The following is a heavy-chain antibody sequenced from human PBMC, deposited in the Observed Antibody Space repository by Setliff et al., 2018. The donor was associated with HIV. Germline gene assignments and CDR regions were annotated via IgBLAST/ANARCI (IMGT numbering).Heavy chain of an antibody. CDR3: ARNSITVTTDWFDP. V-gene: IGHV4-4*07. J-gene: IGHJ5*02. CDR1: GGSISSYY. Sequence: SETLSLTCTVSGGSISSYYWSWIRQPAGKGLEWVGRIYTSGSTNYNPSLKSRVTMSVDTSKNQFSLKLSSVTAADTAVYYCARNSITVTTDWFDPWGQGTLVTVSS. D-gene: IGHD4-17*01. CDR2: IYTSGST.